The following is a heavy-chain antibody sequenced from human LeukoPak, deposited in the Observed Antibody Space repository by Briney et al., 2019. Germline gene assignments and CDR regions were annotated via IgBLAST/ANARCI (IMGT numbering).Heavy chain of an antibody. CDR3: ARGRFRPTGDY. Sequence: SETLSLTCTVSGYSISSGYYWGWIRQPPGKGLEWIGSIYHSGSTYYNPSLKSRVTISVDTSKNQFSLKLSSVTAADTAVYYCARGRFRPTGDYWGQGTLVTVSS. D-gene: IGHD4-17*01. V-gene: IGHV4-38-2*02. CDR1: GYSISSGYY. CDR2: IYHSGST. J-gene: IGHJ4*02.